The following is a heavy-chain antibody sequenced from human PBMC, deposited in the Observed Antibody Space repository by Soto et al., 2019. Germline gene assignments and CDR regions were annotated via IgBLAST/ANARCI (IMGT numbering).Heavy chain of an antibody. CDR1: GFTFSSYG. D-gene: IGHD6-19*01. Sequence: GGSLRLSCAASGFTFSSYGMHWVRQAPGKGLEWVAVISYDGSNKYYADSVKGRFTISRDNSKNTLYLQMNSLRAEDTAVYCCAKDGGAVAGPYYYGMDVWGQGTTVTVSS. CDR3: AKDGGAVAGPYYYGMDV. J-gene: IGHJ6*02. V-gene: IGHV3-30*18. CDR2: ISYDGSNK.